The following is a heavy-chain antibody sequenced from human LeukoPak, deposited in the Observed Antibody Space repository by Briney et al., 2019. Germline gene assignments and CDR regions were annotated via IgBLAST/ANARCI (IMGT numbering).Heavy chain of an antibody. CDR2: MNPNSGNT. V-gene: IGHV1-8*01. J-gene: IGHJ1*01. D-gene: IGHD4-17*01. CDR1: GYTFTSYD. CDR3: ARDRRYGDYAWGSGRVFQH. Sequence: GASVKVSCKASGYTFTSYDINWVRQATGQGLEWMGWMNPNSGNTGCAQKFQGRVTMTRNTSISTAYMELSSLRSEDTAVYYCARDRRYGDYAWGSGRVFQHWGQGTLVTVSS.